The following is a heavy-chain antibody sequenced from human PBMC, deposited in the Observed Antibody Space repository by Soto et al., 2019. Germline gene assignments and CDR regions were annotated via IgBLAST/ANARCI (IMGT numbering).Heavy chain of an antibody. V-gene: IGHV4-59*01. CDR1: GGSISSYY. CDR3: ARVTVIETLYGMDV. Sequence: SETLSLTCTVSGGSISSYYWSWIRQPPGKGLEWIGYIYYSGSTNYNPSLKSRVTISVDTSKNQFSLKLSSVTAADTAVYYCARVTVIETLYGMDVWGQGTTVTVSS. J-gene: IGHJ6*02. CDR2: IYYSGST. D-gene: IGHD4-17*01.